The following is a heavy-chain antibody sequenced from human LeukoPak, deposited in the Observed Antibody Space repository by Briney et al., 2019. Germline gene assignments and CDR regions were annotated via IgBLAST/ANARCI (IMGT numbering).Heavy chain of an antibody. CDR2: INTDGSST. J-gene: IGHJ6*03. CDR3: ARSEYSSTWYGDYYYYYMDV. V-gene: IGHV3-74*01. D-gene: IGHD6-13*01. Sequence: PGGSLRLSCAASGFTFSTFWMHWVRQAPGKGLVWVSRINTDGSSTIYADSVKGRFTISRDNAKNTLYLQMNSLRAEDTAVYYRARSEYSSTWYGDYYYYYMDVWGKGTTVTVSS. CDR1: GFTFSTFW.